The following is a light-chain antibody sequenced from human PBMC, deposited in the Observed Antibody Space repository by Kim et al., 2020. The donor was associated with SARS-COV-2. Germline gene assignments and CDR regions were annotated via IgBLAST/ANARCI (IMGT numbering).Light chain of an antibody. CDR3: SSYTSSSTRV. CDR2: DVI. CDR1: SSDVGGYNY. J-gene: IGLJ3*02. V-gene: IGLV2-14*03. Sequence: GLSITISCTGTSSDVGGYNYVTWYQQHPGKAPKLMIYDVINRPSGFSNRFSGSKSGNTASLTISGLQAEDEADYYCSSYTSSSTRVFGGGTQLTVL.